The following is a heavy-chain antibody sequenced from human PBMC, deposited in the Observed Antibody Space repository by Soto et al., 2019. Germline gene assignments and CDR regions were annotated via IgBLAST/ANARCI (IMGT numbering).Heavy chain of an antibody. J-gene: IGHJ6*02. V-gene: IGHV1-69*13. CDR3: ARDGKNYDFWSGYPGYYYYGMDV. CDR1: GGTFSSYA. D-gene: IGHD3-3*01. CDR2: IIPIFGTA. Sequence: ASVKVSCKASGGTFSSYAISWVRQAPGQGLEWMGGIIPIFGTANYAQKFQGRVTITADESTSTAYMELSSLRSEDTAVYYCARDGKNYDFWSGYPGYYYYGMDVWGQGTTVTVSS.